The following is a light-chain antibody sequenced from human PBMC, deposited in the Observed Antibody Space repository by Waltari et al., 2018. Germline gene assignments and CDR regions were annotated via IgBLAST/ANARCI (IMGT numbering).Light chain of an antibody. CDR1: NIGSKN. J-gene: IGLJ1*01. Sequence: SYVLAQPASVSVAPGKTARITCEGPNIGSKNVHWYQLRPGKAPVLVVHGDSDRPSGIPEGFSGSNSGNTATLIISGVEAGDEADYFCQVWDGSSDHYVFGTGTAVTV. CDR3: QVWDGSSDHYV. V-gene: IGLV3-21*03. CDR2: GDS.